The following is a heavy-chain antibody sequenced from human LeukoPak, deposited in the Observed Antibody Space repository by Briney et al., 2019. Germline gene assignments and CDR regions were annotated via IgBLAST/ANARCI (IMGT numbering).Heavy chain of an antibody. V-gene: IGHV3-21*01. Sequence: GGSLRLSCAASGFTFSSYSMNWVRQAPGKGLEWVSSISSSSSYIYYADSVKGRFTISRDNAKNSLYLQMNSLRAEDTAVYYCASDLRKYYYDSSGYYLDYWGQGTLVTVSS. J-gene: IGHJ4*02. CDR2: ISSSSSYI. CDR1: GFTFSSYS. CDR3: ASDLRKYYYDSSGYYLDY. D-gene: IGHD3-22*01.